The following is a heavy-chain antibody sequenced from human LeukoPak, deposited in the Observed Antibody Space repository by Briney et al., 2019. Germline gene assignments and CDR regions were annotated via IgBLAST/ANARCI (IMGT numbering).Heavy chain of an antibody. J-gene: IGHJ6*03. CDR2: IYYTGTT. Sequence: SETLSLTCTVSGGSITTCYWSWIRQSPGKRLEWMGYIYYTGTTNYNPSLKSRVTISVDTSKNQFSLKVNSVADADTAVYYCARLHYSKDGISRPSMDVWGRGTTVIVSS. D-gene: IGHD4-11*01. CDR1: GGSITTCY. CDR3: ARLHYSKDGISRPSMDV. V-gene: IGHV4-59*08.